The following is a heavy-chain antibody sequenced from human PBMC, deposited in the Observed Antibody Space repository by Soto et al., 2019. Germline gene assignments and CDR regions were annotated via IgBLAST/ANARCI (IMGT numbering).Heavy chain of an antibody. J-gene: IGHJ4*02. CDR1: GFTFSAYA. V-gene: IGHV3-23*01. D-gene: IGHD3-22*01. CDR3: ATVVVPPSSGYYFDY. Sequence: EVQLLESGGGLVQPGGSLRLSCEASGFTFSAYAMSWVRQAPGKGLEWVSALTDNGGGTYYADSVKGRFTVARDNFKNTLYLQMNSLRAEDTAIYYCATVVVPPSSGYYFDYWGQGAPVTVSS. CDR2: LTDNGGGT.